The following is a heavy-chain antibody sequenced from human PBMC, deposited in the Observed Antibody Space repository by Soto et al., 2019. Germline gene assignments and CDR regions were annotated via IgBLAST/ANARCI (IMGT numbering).Heavy chain of an antibody. CDR3: ARYHFGDYAFDS. D-gene: IGHD4-17*01. Sequence: GSLRLSCAASGFIFSGNWMSWVRQAPGKGLEWVANIKYDGSEKRYVDSVEGRFTISRDNAKNSLYLQMNNLVVEDTATYYCARYHFGDYAFDSWGQGTPVTVSS. CDR1: GFIFSGNW. CDR2: IKYDGSEK. J-gene: IGHJ5*01. V-gene: IGHV3-7*04.